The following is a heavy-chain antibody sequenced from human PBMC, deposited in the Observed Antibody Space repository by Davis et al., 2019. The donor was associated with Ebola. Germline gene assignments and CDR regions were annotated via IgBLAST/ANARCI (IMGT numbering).Heavy chain of an antibody. D-gene: IGHD6-19*01. V-gene: IGHV4-59*08. CDR2: IYYSGST. Sequence: MPSETLSLTCTVSGGSISSYYWSWIRQPPGKGLEWIGYIYYSGSTNYNPSLKSRVTISVDTSKNQFSLKLSSVTAADTAVYYCARGYSSGWYDYWGQGTLVTVSS. J-gene: IGHJ4*02. CDR1: GGSISSYY. CDR3: ARGYSSGWYDY.